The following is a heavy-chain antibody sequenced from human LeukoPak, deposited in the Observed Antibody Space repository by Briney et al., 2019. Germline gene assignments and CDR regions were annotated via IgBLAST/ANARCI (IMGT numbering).Heavy chain of an antibody. Sequence: SETLSLTCAVYGGSFSGYYWSWIRQPPGKGLEWIGEINHSGSTDYNPSLKSRVTISVDTSKNQFSLKLSSVTAADTAVYYCAASLRYFDYWGQGTLVTVSS. CDR2: INHSGST. D-gene: IGHD3-9*01. V-gene: IGHV4-34*01. CDR3: AASLRYFDY. J-gene: IGHJ4*02. CDR1: GGSFSGYY.